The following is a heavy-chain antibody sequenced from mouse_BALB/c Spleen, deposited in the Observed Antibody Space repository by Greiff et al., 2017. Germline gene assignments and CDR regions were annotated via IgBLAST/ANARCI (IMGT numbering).Heavy chain of an antibody. V-gene: IGHV1-7*01. J-gene: IGHJ4*01. CDR1: GYTFTSYW. CDR3: AKGDSSGYYAMDY. CDR2: INPSTGYT. Sequence: VKLQESGAELAKPGASVKMSCKASGYTFTSYWMHWVKQRPGQGLEWIGYINPSTGYTEYNQKFKDKATLTADKSSSTAYMQLSSLTSEDSAVYYCAKGDSSGYYAMDYWGQGTSVTVSS. D-gene: IGHD3-2*01.